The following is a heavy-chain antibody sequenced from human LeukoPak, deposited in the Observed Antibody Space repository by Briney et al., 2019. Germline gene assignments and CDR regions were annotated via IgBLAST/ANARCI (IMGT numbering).Heavy chain of an antibody. D-gene: IGHD6-13*01. CDR3: ARDRVAAGLFIDY. J-gene: IGHJ4*02. Sequence: GGSLRLSCVASGFTSSDYYMSWNRQAPGKGLECVSYIRGSGSDIYYADSVKGRFTISRDNAKNSLYLKMNRLRADDTAVYYCARDRVAAGLFIDYWGQGTPVTVSS. CDR2: IRGSGSDI. V-gene: IGHV3-11*01. CDR1: GFTSSDYY.